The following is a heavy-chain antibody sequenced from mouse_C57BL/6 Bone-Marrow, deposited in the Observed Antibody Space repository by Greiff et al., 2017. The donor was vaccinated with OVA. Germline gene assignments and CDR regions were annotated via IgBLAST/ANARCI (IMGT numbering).Heavy chain of an antibody. Sequence: LQQPGASVKLSCQASGSPFPSYLMHLVKQRPGRGLEWIGRIDPNSGGTKYNEKFKSKATLTVDKPSSTAYMQLSSLTSEDSAVYYCARDDYDVHWYFDVWGTGTTVTVSS. CDR2: IDPNSGGT. CDR1: GSPFPSYL. D-gene: IGHD2-4*01. CDR3: ARDDYDVHWYFDV. V-gene: IGHV1-72*01. J-gene: IGHJ1*03.